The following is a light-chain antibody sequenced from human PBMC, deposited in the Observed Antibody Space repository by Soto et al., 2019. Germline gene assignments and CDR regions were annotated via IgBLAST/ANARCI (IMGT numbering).Light chain of an antibody. Sequence: DIQMTQSPSSLSASVGDRVTITCRATKSINTLVNWYQQKPGKAPKLLIYTATSLQSGVPSRFSGSGSGTDFHLHNSSPQTEDPATYYCQQSYSPSITFGPGTKVHIK. V-gene: IGKV1-39*01. J-gene: IGKJ3*01. CDR2: TAT. CDR3: QQSYSPSIT. CDR1: KSINTL.